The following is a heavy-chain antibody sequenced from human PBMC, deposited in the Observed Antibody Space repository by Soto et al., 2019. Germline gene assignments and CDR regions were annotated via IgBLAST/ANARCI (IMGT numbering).Heavy chain of an antibody. Sequence: EVHLLESGGGLVQPGGSLRLSCVASGFTFSSYSMSWVRQAPGKGLEWVSGFRAGGDDGTTYYADSVKGRFTISRDNSKNTLFLQMNSLRAEDTAIYYCARVVPPPNRNWGLWSGAFDIWGQGTMVTVSS. CDR3: ARVVPPPNRNWGLWSGAFDI. J-gene: IGHJ3*02. D-gene: IGHD7-27*01. V-gene: IGHV3-23*01. CDR1: GFTFSSYS. CDR2: FRAGGDDGTT.